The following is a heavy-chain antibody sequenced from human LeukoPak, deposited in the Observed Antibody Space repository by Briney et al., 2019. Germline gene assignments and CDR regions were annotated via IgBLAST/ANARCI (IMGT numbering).Heavy chain of an antibody. J-gene: IGHJ3*02. CDR3: ARETPSRGGSSDEAPDAFDI. CDR1: GYTFTSYA. Sequence: ASVKVSCKASGYTFTSYAMHWVRQAPGQRLEWMGWINAGNGNTKYSQKFQGRVTITRDTSASTAYMELSSLRSEDTAVYYCARETPSRGGSSDEAPDAFDIWGQGTMVTVSS. D-gene: IGHD2-15*01. CDR2: INAGNGNT. V-gene: IGHV1-3*01.